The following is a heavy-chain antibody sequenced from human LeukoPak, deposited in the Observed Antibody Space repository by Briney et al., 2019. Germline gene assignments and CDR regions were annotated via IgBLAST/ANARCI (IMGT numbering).Heavy chain of an antibody. CDR3: GKAGGEAKQWLADY. CDR2: ISGDGGTT. J-gene: IGHJ4*02. CDR1: GFTFYEYV. V-gene: IGHV3-43*02. Sequence: PGGSLKLSCAASGFTFYEYVMHWVRQAPGKGLEWVSLISGDGGTTYYSDSVKGRFTISRDNSKNSLSLQMMTLRTEDTAWYYCGKAGGEAKQWLADYWGQGTLVTVSS. D-gene: IGHD6-19*01.